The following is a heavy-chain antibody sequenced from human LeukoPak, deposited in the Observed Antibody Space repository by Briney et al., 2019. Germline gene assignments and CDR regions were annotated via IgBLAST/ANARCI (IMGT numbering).Heavy chain of an antibody. D-gene: IGHD1-26*01. CDR3: AGSPWDGIRGVGLDYLDY. J-gene: IGHJ4*02. Sequence: PGGSPRLSCAASGFTFSSYWMHWVRQAPGKGLEWVSVLYSAGSTFYVDSVKGRFTISRDNSKNMLFLQMNSLRVEDTAIYYCAGSPWDGIRGVGLDYLDYWGRGTLVTVSS. V-gene: IGHV3-53*01. CDR1: GFTFSSYW. CDR2: LYSAGST.